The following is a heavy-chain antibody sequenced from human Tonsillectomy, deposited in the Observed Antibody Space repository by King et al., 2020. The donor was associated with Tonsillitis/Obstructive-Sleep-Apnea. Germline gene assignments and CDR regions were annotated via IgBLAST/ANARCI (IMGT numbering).Heavy chain of an antibody. Sequence: VQLVESGSELKKPGASVKVSCKASGYTFTSYAMYWVLQAPGQGLEWMGCINTNTGNPTYAQGFTGRVVFSLDPAVRTAYLQISSLKAEDTAVYYCASRIAVADADYWGQGTLVTVSS. D-gene: IGHD6-19*01. V-gene: IGHV7-4-1*02. J-gene: IGHJ4*02. CDR2: INTNTGNP. CDR1: GYTFTSYA. CDR3: ASRIAVADADY.